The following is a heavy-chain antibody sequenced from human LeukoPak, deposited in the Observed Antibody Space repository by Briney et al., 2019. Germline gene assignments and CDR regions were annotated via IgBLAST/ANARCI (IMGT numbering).Heavy chain of an antibody. D-gene: IGHD6-13*01. CDR1: GGSISSSSYY. Sequence: SETLSLTCTVSGGSISSSSYYWSWIRQPPEKGLEWIGYIAYSGSTNYDPSLKSRITISVDTSKNQFSLKLTSVTAADTAVYYCARHVPTAGVFYPFYYGMDVWGQGTTVTVSS. CDR2: IAYSGST. J-gene: IGHJ6*02. CDR3: ARHVPTAGVFYPFYYGMDV. V-gene: IGHV4-61*05.